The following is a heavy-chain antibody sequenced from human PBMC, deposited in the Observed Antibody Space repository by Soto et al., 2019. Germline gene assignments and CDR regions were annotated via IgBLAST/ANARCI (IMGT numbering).Heavy chain of an antibody. Sequence: SETLSLTCTVSGGSISNFYWSWIRQPPGKGLEWIGYIYYSGSTKYNPSLKSRVTMSVDTSKNQFSLKLSSVTPEDTAVYYCAKEVLAAGQGWFDPWGQGTLVTVSS. D-gene: IGHD6-25*01. CDR1: GGSISNFY. CDR2: IYYSGST. V-gene: IGHV4-59*01. J-gene: IGHJ5*02. CDR3: AKEVLAAGQGWFDP.